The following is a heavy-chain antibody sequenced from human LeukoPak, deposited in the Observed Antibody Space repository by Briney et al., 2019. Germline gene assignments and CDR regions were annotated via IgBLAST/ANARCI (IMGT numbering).Heavy chain of an antibody. V-gene: IGHV4-59*01. CDR1: GGSISSYY. J-gene: IGHJ5*02. CDR2: IHNSGIT. Sequence: ETLSLTCTVSGGSISSYYWSWIRQPPGKGLEWIGYIHNSGITNYNPSLKSRVTISVDTSKNQFSLKLSSVTAADTAVYYCARDRYYYDSSGTRWFDPWGQGTLVTVSS. CDR3: ARDRYYYDSSGTRWFDP. D-gene: IGHD3-22*01.